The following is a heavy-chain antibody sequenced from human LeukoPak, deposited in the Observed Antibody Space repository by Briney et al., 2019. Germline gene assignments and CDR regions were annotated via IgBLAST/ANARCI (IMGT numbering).Heavy chain of an antibody. D-gene: IGHD3-3*01. J-gene: IGHJ3*02. CDR3: ARVARFLEWYYAFDI. CDR1: GGSISSYY. CDR2: IYTSGST. V-gene: IGHV4-4*07. Sequence: SETLSLTCTVSGGSISSYYWSWIRQPAGKGLEWIGRIYTSGSTNYNPSLKSRVTMSVDTSKNQLSLKLSSVTAADTAVYYCARVARFLEWYYAFDIWGQGTMVTVSS.